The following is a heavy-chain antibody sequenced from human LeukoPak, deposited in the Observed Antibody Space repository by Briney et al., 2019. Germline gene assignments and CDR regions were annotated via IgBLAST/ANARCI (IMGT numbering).Heavy chain of an antibody. D-gene: IGHD2-2*01. CDR3: ARGVLLVPAAARNWFDP. CDR1: GGSISSGSYS. Sequence: PSEILSLTCTVSGGSISSGSYSWSWIRQPAGKGLEWIGRIYTSGSTKYNPSLNSRVTISLDTSKNQFSLKLSSVTAADTAVYYCARGVLLVPAAARNWFDPWGQGTLVTVSS. J-gene: IGHJ5*02. CDR2: IYTSGST. V-gene: IGHV4-61*02.